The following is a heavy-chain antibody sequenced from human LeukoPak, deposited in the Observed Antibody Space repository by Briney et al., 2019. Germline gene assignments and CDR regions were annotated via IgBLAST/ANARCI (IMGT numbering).Heavy chain of an antibody. J-gene: IGHJ3*02. CDR1: GGSISSGGYY. Sequence: PSETLSLTCTVSGGSISSGGYYWSWLRQPPGKGLEWLGYIYHSGSTYYNPSLKSRVTISVDRSKNQFSLKLSSVTAADTAVYYCARSWGDGWNGAFDIWGQGTMVTVSS. CDR2: IYHSGST. CDR3: ARSWGDGWNGAFDI. D-gene: IGHD1-1*01. V-gene: IGHV4-30-2*01.